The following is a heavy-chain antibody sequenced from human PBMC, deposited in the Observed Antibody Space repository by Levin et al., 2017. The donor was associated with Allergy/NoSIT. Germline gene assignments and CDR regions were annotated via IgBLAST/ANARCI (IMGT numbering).Heavy chain of an antibody. D-gene: IGHD7-27*01. V-gene: IGHV3-23*01. Sequence: PGGSLRLSCAASGFIFSSYGMNWVRQAPGKGLEWVSAISGSGASTYYADSVKGRFIISRDNSKNTLSLQMNSLRAEDTAVYYCAKDNGNWGRAFDIWGQGTMVTVSS. CDR2: ISGSGAST. CDR1: GFIFSSYG. J-gene: IGHJ3*02. CDR3: AKDNGNWGRAFDI.